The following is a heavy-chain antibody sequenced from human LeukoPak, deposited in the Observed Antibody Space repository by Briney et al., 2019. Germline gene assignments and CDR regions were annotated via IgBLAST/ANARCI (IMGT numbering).Heavy chain of an antibody. Sequence: GGSLRLSCVVSGFTFSNYWMTWVRQAPGKGLEWVSAVSSDGRSTYSTDSLKGRFTISRDNSKNTVFLQMHNVTAEDTAVYYCAKPFGFLEWLYGGYYDSWGQGAHVTVSS. J-gene: IGHJ4*02. V-gene: IGHV3-23*01. CDR1: GFTFSNYW. CDR2: VSSDGRST. D-gene: IGHD3-3*01. CDR3: AKPFGFLEWLYGGYYDS.